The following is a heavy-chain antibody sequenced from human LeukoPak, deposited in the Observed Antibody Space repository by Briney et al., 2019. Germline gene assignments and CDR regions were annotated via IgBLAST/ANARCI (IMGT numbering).Heavy chain of an antibody. CDR3: ARSRGVDWFDP. V-gene: IGHV3-48*03. Sequence: GGSLRLSCVASGFTFSSYAMSWVRQAPGKGLEWVSYISHSGSTIYYADSVKGRFTISRDNAKNSLYLQMNSLRTEDTAVYYCARSRGVDWFDPWGQGTLVTVSS. J-gene: IGHJ5*02. CDR2: ISHSGSTI. D-gene: IGHD2-15*01. CDR1: GFTFSSYA.